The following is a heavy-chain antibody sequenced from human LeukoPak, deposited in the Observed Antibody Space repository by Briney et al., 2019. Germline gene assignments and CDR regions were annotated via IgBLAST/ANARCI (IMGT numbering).Heavy chain of an antibody. CDR1: GYAFSTYG. V-gene: IGHV1-18*01. CDR2: ISVYNGNT. J-gene: IGHJ4*02. CDR3: AGDWDYDSSGEGYFDC. Sequence: ASVKVSCKTSGYAFSTYGITWVRQAPGQGLEWMGWISVYNGNTNYAQKVQDRVTMTTDISTSTAYMELRSLTSDDTAIYYCAGDWDYDSSGEGYFDCWGQGTLVTVSS. D-gene: IGHD3-22*01.